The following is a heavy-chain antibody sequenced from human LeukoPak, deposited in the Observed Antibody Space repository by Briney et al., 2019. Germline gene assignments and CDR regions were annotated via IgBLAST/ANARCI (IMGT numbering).Heavy chain of an antibody. CDR2: ISSSSSYI. J-gene: IGHJ4*02. CDR1: GFTFSSYA. CDR3: ARGRIVPAASTYYFDY. Sequence: PGGSLRLSCAASGFTFSSYAMSWVRQAPGKGLEWVSSISSSSSYIYYADSVKGRFTISRDNAKNSLYLQMNSLRAEDTAVYYCARGRIVPAASTYYFDYWGQGTLVTVSS. D-gene: IGHD2-2*01. V-gene: IGHV3-21*01.